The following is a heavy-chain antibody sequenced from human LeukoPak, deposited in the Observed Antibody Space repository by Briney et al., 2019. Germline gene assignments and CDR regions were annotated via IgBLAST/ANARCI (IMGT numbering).Heavy chain of an antibody. CDR3: ARVVVGLTYYFDY. J-gene: IGHJ4*02. V-gene: IGHV3-53*01. CDR2: IYSGGDT. D-gene: IGHD1-26*01. Sequence: KTGGSLRLSCTASGLTVSSNYMTWVRRAPGKGLEWVSLIYSGGDTYYADSVKGRFTISRDNSKNTLYLQMNSLRAEDTAVYYCARVVVGLTYYFDYWGQGTLVTVSS. CDR1: GLTVSSNY.